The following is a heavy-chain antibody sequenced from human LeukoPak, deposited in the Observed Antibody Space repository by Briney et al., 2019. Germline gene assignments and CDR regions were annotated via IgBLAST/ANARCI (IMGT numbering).Heavy chain of an antibody. CDR3: ARLISSGTALDY. J-gene: IGHJ4*02. D-gene: IGHD3-10*01. V-gene: IGHV4-59*08. Sequence: PSETLSLTCTVSGGSISSYYGSWIRQPPGKGLEWIGYIYYSGSTNYNPSLKSRVTISVDTSKNQFSLRLSSVTAADTAVYYCARLISSGTALDYWGQGTLVTVSS. CDR1: GGSISSYY. CDR2: IYYSGST.